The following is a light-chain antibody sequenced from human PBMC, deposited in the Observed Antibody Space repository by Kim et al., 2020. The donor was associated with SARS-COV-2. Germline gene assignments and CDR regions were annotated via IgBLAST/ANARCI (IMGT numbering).Light chain of an antibody. CDR3: AAWDGSLNGWV. CDR2: NNS. J-gene: IGLJ3*02. CDR1: SSNIGSNS. Sequence: GQGVTISCSGSSSNIGSNSVNWYQQLPGTAPKLVIYNNSQRPSGVPDRFSGSKSGTSASLAISGLQSEDEADYYCAAWDGSLNGWVFGGGTQLTVL. V-gene: IGLV1-44*01.